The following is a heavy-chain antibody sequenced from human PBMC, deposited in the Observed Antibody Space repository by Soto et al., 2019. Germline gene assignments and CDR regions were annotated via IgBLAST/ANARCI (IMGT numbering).Heavy chain of an antibody. Sequence: GGSLRLSCAASGFTFSSYDMHWVRQATGKGLEWVSAIGTAGDTYYPGSVKGRFTISRENAKNSLYLQMNSLRAGDTAVYYCARGQYIWGSYRYSPDRYYFDYWGQGTLVTVSS. CDR1: GFTFSSYD. CDR3: ARGQYIWGSYRYSPDRYYFDY. V-gene: IGHV3-13*01. J-gene: IGHJ4*02. CDR2: IGTAGDT. D-gene: IGHD3-16*02.